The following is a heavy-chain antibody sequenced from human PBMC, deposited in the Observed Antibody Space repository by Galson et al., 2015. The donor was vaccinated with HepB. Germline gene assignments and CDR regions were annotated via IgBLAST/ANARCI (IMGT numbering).Heavy chain of an antibody. Sequence: SVKVSCKASGYTFTTNGISWVRPAPGPGLECLGWISANSGNTKYAQNLQGRVTLTRDTSTSTAYLELRSLRSDDTAAYYCARDRDYRFDYWGQGTLVTVSS. D-gene: IGHD4/OR15-4a*01. CDR3: ARDRDYRFDY. CDR1: GYTFTTNG. CDR2: ISANSGNT. J-gene: IGHJ4*02. V-gene: IGHV1-18*04.